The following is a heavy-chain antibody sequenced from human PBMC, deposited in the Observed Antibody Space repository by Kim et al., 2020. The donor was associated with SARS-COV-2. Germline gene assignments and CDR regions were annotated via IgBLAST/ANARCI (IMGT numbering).Heavy chain of an antibody. CDR2: ISAYNGNT. Sequence: ASVKVSCKASGYTFTRYGISWVRQAPGQGLEWMGWISAYNGNTNHAQKLQGRVTMTTDTSTSTAFMELSSLRSDDTAVYYCARDDGSGSYYNYYGMDVWGQGTTVTVSS. D-gene: IGHD3-10*01. CDR3: ARDDGSGSYYNYYGMDV. CDR1: GYTFTRYG. J-gene: IGHJ6*02. V-gene: IGHV1-18*01.